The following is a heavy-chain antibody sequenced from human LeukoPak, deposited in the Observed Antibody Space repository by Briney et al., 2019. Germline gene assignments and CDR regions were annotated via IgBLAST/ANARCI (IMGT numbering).Heavy chain of an antibody. CDR3: ARAGVWDYSDSSGYHNAAFDI. CDR2: INPSSGGT. Sequence: GASVKVSCKASGYTFTSCAISWVRQAPGQGLEWMGWINPSSGGTNYAQKSQGRVTVTRDTSISTAYMDLSRLRSDDTAVYYCARAGVWDYSDSSGYHNAAFDIWGQGTMVTVSS. CDR1: GYTFTSCA. V-gene: IGHV1-2*02. D-gene: IGHD3-22*01. J-gene: IGHJ3*02.